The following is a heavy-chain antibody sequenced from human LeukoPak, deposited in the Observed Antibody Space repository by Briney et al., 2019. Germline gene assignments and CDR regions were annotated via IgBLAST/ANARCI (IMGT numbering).Heavy chain of an antibody. D-gene: IGHD3-22*01. CDR1: GGSISSSSYY. CDR3: ARTTYYYDSSGYYFLYYFDY. CDR2: IYYSAST. J-gene: IGHJ4*02. V-gene: IGHV4-61*05. Sequence: SETLSLTCTVSGGSISSSSYYWGWIRQPPGKGLEWIGYIYYSASTNYNPSLKSRVTISVDTSKNQFSLKLSSVTAADTAVYYCARTTYYYDSSGYYFLYYFDYWGQGTLVTVSS.